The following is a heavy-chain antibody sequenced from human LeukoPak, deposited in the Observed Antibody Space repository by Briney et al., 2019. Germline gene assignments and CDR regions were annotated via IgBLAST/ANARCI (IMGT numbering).Heavy chain of an antibody. CDR3: ARDQRYCSGGSCYSENWFDP. D-gene: IGHD2-15*01. CDR1: GGSISSGSYY. V-gene: IGHV4-61*02. CDR2: IYSSGSN. J-gene: IGHJ5*02. Sequence: SETLSLSCAASGGSISSGSYYWSRIPQPAGKGLECIRRIYSSGSNNYNPSLKGRVTISVDTSKNQFSLKLSSVTAADTAVYYCARDQRYCSGGSCYSENWFDPWGQGTLVTVSS.